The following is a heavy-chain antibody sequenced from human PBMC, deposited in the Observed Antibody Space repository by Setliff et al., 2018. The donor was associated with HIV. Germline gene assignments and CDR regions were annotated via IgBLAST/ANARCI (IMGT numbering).Heavy chain of an antibody. V-gene: IGHV3-30*02. CDR3: AKSFNSGPTNWNIDV. D-gene: IGHD1-20*01. CDR2: IQYDESNK. J-gene: IGHJ6*03. CDR1: GLTLSRYG. Sequence: GESLKISCAVSGLTLSRYGFHWVRQVPGKGLDWVTFIQYDESNKYYGDSVRGRFTISRDNSKNTLYLQMNSLRSEDTAVYFCAKSFNSGPTNWNIDVWGTGTTVTVSS.